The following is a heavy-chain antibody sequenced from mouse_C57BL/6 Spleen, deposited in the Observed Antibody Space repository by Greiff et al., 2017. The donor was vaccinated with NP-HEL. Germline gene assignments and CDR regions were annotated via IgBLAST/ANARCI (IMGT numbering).Heavy chain of an antibody. CDR1: GYTFTDYY. D-gene: IGHD4-1*01. Sequence: QVQLQQSGAELVRPGASVKLSCKASGYTFTDYYINWVKQRPGQGLEWIARIYPGSGNTYYNEKFKGKATLTAEKSSSTAYMQLSSLTSEDSAVYFCARGLGMGDYWGQGTTLTVSS. V-gene: IGHV1-76*01. J-gene: IGHJ2*01. CDR2: IYPGSGNT. CDR3: ARGLGMGDY.